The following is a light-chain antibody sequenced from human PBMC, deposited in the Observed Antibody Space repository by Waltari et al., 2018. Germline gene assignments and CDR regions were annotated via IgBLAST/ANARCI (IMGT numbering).Light chain of an antibody. CDR3: ATWDDSLSAWV. J-gene: IGLJ3*02. CDR1: SSNIGSNF. CDR2: RKN. V-gene: IGLV1-47*01. Sequence: QSVLTQPPSASGTPGQRATISCSGRSSNIGSNFAYWYQQLPGTAPKPRIYRKNQRPSGVPDRFSGSKSGTSASLAISGLRSEDEADYYCATWDDSLSAWVFGGGTKLTVL.